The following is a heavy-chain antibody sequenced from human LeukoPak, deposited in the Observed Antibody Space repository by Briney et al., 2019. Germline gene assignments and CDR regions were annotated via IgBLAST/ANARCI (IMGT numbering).Heavy chain of an antibody. J-gene: IGHJ5*02. V-gene: IGHV1-3*01. CDR3: ARSRQYNWNDWFDP. CDR1: GYTFTTFA. D-gene: IGHD1-20*01. CDR2: INAGNGNT. Sequence: ASTTVSCKASGYTFTTFAIHWVRQAPGQRLEWMGWINAGNGNTKYSQKFQGRVTISRDTSARTVYMELSSLRSEDTAVYYCARSRQYNWNDWFDPWGQGTLVTVSS.